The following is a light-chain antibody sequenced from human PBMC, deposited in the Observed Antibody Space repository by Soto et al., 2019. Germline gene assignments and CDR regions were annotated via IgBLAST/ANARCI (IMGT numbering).Light chain of an antibody. Sequence: DIQMTQSPSTLSASVGDRVTITCRASQSLSNWLAWYQQKPGKAPKLLIYDASTLESGVPSRFSGSGSGTEVTLTISSLQPDDSATYYCQQYNSYSSRFGQGTKVEIK. CDR3: QQYNSYSSR. V-gene: IGKV1-5*01. J-gene: IGKJ1*01. CDR2: DAS. CDR1: QSLSNW.